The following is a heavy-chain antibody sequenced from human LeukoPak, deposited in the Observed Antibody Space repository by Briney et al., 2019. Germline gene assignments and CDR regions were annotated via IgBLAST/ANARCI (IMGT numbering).Heavy chain of an antibody. Sequence: SETLSLTCAVYGGSFSGYYWSWIRQPPGKGLEWIGEINHSGSTNYNPSLKSRVTISVDTSKNQFSLKLSSVTAADTAVYYCARWAYIAVAGGYYYYYMDVWGKGTTVTISS. CDR2: INHSGST. J-gene: IGHJ6*03. D-gene: IGHD6-19*01. CDR1: GGSFSGYY. CDR3: ARWAYIAVAGGYYYYYMDV. V-gene: IGHV4-34*01.